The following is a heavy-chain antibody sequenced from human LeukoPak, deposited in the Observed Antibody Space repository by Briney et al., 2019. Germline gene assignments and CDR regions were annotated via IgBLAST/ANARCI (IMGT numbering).Heavy chain of an antibody. D-gene: IGHD3-22*01. CDR1: GGSFSGYY. J-gene: IGHJ3*02. CDR2: INHSGST. Sequence: ASETLSLTCAVYGGSFSGYYWSWIRQPPGKGLEWIGEINHSGSTNYNPSLKSRVTISVDTSKNQFSLKLSSVTAADTAVYYCARARGYYYDSSGYSGAFDIWGQGTMVTVSS. CDR3: ARARGYYYDSSGYSGAFDI. V-gene: IGHV4-34*01.